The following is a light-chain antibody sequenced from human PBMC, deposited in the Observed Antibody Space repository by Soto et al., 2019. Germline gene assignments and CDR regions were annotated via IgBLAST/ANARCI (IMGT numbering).Light chain of an antibody. CDR3: QSYDSSLSGV. CDR1: SSNIGAGYD. Sequence: QSVLTQPPSVSGAPGQRVTISCTGSSSNIGAGYDVHWYQQLPGTAPKLLMYGNTNRPSGVPDRFSGSKSGTSASLAITGLQAEDEADYYCQSYDSSLSGVFGGGTKVTVL. CDR2: GNT. V-gene: IGLV1-40*01. J-gene: IGLJ3*02.